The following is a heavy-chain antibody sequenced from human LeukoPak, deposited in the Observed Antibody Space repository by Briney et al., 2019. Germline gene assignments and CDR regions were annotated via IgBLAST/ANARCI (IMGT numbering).Heavy chain of an antibody. D-gene: IGHD3-3*01. Sequence: GESLRLSCLVSGFTFSDHYMDWVRQAPGKGLEWVGRSRNRAQSYSTEYAPSVKGRFTISREDTQNSLYLHMNSLTTEDTAVYYCAREGGFYRPLDYSGQGTLVTVSS. J-gene: IGHJ4*02. CDR2: SRNRAQSYST. V-gene: IGHV3-72*01. CDR3: AREGGFYRPLDY. CDR1: GFTFSDHY.